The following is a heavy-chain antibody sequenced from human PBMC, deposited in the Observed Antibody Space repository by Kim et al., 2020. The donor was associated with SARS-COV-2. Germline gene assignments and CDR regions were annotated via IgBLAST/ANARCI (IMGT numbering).Heavy chain of an antibody. J-gene: IGHJ3*02. CDR3: AREKYSSSWFSAFDI. Sequence: DAVKGRFTISRDNSKNTLYLQMNSLRAEDTAVYYCAREKYSSSWFSAFDIWGQGTMVTVSS. V-gene: IGHV3-30*07. D-gene: IGHD6-13*01.